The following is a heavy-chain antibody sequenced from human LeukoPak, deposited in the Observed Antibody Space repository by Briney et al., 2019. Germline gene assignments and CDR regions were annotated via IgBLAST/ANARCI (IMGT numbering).Heavy chain of an antibody. V-gene: IGHV1-2*02. Sequence: ASVKVSYKASGYTFTGYYIHWVRQAPGQGLEWMGWINPNSGGTNYAQKFQGRVTMTRDTSISIAYMELSGLRSDDTAVYYCARDTGQSYFDYWGQGTLVTVSS. CDR2: INPNSGGT. J-gene: IGHJ4*02. D-gene: IGHD1-1*01. CDR3: ARDTGQSYFDY. CDR1: GYTFTGYY.